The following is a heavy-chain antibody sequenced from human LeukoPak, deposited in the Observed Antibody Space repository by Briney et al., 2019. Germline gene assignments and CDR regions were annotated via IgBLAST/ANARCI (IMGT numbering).Heavy chain of an antibody. Sequence: ASVKVSCKASGYTFTSHDINWVRQATGQGLEWMGWMNPNSGNTGYAQKFQGRVTMTRNTSISTAYMELSSLRSEDTAVYYCASLGYSYGYTDYWGQGTLVTVSS. J-gene: IGHJ4*02. D-gene: IGHD5-18*01. CDR2: MNPNSGNT. CDR1: GYTFTSHD. V-gene: IGHV1-8*01. CDR3: ASLGYSYGYTDY.